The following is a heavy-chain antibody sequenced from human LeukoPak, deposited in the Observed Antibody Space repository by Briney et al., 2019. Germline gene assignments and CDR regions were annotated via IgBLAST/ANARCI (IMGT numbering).Heavy chain of an antibody. CDR3: AKGYYDFWSGYYTGPEDY. J-gene: IGHJ4*02. CDR2: ISGSGGST. CDR1: GFTFSSYA. D-gene: IGHD3-3*01. Sequence: PGGSLRLSCAASGFTFSSYAMSWVRQAPGKGLEWVSAISGSGGSTYYADSVKGRFTISRDNSKNTLYLQMNSLRAGDTAVYYCAKGYYDFWSGYYTGPEDYWGQGTLVTVSS. V-gene: IGHV3-23*01.